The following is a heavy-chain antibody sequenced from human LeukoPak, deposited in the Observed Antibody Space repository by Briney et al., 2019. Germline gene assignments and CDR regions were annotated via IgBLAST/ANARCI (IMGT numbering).Heavy chain of an antibody. D-gene: IGHD3-3*01. CDR1: GFTFSSYA. V-gene: IGHV3-23*01. J-gene: IGHJ5*02. CDR3: AKTGGHSLHYDFWSGRGNWFDP. Sequence: GGSLRLSCAASGFTFSSYAMSWVRQAPGKGLEWVSAISGSGGSTYYADSVKGRFTISRDNSKNTLYLQMNSLRAGDTAVYYCAKTGGHSLHYDFWSGRGNWFDPWGQGTLVTVSS. CDR2: ISGSGGST.